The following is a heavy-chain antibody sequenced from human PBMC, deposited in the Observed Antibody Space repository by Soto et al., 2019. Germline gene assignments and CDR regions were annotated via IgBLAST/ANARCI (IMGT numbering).Heavy chain of an antibody. V-gene: IGHV2-5*02. CDR2: IYWDDDK. Sequence: QITLKESGPTLVKPTQTLTLTCTFSGFSLSTSGVGVGWIRQPPGKALEWLAVIYWDDDKRYSPSLKSRLTITNDTSEYQVVPTMTNMDPMDTATYHCIRARGWFGYPKLTFDYWGQGILVTVSS. CDR3: IRARGWFGYPKLTFDY. D-gene: IGHD3-10*01. J-gene: IGHJ4*02. CDR1: GFSLSTSGVG.